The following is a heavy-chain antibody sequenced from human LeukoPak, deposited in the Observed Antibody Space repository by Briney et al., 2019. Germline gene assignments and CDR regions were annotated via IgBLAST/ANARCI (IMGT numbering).Heavy chain of an antibody. D-gene: IGHD3-22*01. CDR1: GYTFTSYA. V-gene: IGHV1-18*01. Sequence: ASVKVSCKASGYTFTSYAISWVRQAPGQGLEWMGWISAYNGNTNYAQKLQGRVTMTTDTSTSTAYMELRSLRSDDTAVYYCARARSPYDSSGYYVTNYYYYMDVWGKGTTVTVSS. CDR3: ARARSPYDSSGYYVTNYYYYMDV. CDR2: ISAYNGNT. J-gene: IGHJ6*03.